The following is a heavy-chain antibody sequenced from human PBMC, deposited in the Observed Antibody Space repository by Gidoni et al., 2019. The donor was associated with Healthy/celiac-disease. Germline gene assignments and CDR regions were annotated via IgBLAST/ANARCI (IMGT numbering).Heavy chain of an antibody. CDR2: IYYSGST. CDR3: ARRSPYYDSSGHQAIYFDY. J-gene: IGHJ4*02. D-gene: IGHD3-22*01. V-gene: IGHV4-39*01. Sequence: QLQLQESGPGLVKPSETLSLTCTVSGGSISSSSYYWGWIRQPPGKGLEWIGSIYYSGSTYYNPSLKSRVTISVDTSKNQFSLKLSSVTAADTAVYYCARRSPYYDSSGHQAIYFDYWGQGTLVTVSS. CDR1: GGSISSSSYY.